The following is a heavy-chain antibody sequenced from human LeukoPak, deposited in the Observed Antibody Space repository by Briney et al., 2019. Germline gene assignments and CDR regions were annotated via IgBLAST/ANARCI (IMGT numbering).Heavy chain of an antibody. CDR2: TYYRSKWYN. CDR1: GDSVSSNSAA. V-gene: IGHV6-1*01. J-gene: IGHJ5*02. D-gene: IGHD6-19*01. Sequence: SQTLSLTCAISGDSVSSNSAAWNWIRQSPSRGLEWLGRTYYRSKWYNDYAVSVKSRITINPDTSKNQFSLQLNSVTPEDTAVYYCARTPGNIAVAGTLWFDPWGQGTLVTVSS. CDR3: ARTPGNIAVAGTLWFDP.